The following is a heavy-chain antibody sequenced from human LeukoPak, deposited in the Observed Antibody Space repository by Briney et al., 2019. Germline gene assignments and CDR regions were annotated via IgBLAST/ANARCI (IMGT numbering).Heavy chain of an antibody. CDR2: ISSSGAST. J-gene: IGHJ4*02. CDR3: ARDEVGANLDY. Sequence: PGGSLRLSCAASGFTFSNYAMSWVRQAPGRGLECVSVISSSGASTKYADSVKGRFSISRDNSKNTLYLQMNSLRAEDTAVYYCARDEVGANLDYWGQGTLVTVSS. CDR1: GFTFSNYA. D-gene: IGHD1-26*01. V-gene: IGHV3-23*01.